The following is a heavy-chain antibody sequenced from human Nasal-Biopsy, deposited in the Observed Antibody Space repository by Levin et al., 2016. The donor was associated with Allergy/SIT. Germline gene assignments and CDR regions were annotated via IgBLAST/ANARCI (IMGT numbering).Heavy chain of an antibody. CDR1: GFTFTSYS. D-gene: IGHD5-24*01. Sequence: GESLKISCVASGFTFTSYSLDWVRQAPGKAPEWLSFISGDGKVIYYADSVRGRFTISRDVAKRSVYLQMTSLRDDDTAVYYCARGWLENTFDLWGQGTMLTVSS. V-gene: IGHV3-48*02. CDR2: ISGDGKVI. CDR3: ARGWLENTFDL. J-gene: IGHJ3*01.